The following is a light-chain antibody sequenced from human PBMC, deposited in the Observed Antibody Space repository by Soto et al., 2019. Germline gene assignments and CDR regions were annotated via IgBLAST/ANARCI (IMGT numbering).Light chain of an antibody. V-gene: IGKV3-11*01. J-gene: IGKJ4*01. CDR1: QSVNNY. CDR3: AQRSHWPWVT. CDR2: DVC. Sequence: EIVLTQSPATLSLSPGERATLSCRASQSVNNYFARCQQKPGQAPSLVLDDVCNRATGTTARFSGSGSATDVCLTINSIEPEDFVVYYCAQRSHWPWVTFGGVTSAEIK.